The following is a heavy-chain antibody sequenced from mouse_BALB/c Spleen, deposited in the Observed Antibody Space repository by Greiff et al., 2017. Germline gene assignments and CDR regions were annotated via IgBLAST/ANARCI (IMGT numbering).Heavy chain of an antibody. J-gene: IGHJ3*01. D-gene: IGHD1-1*01. V-gene: IGHV14-3*02. CDR3: ARGDYGSRGWFAY. CDR1: GFNIKDTY. CDR2: IDPANGNT. Sequence: DVQLQESGAELVKPGASVKLSCTASGFNIKDTYMHWVKQRPEQGLEWIGRIDPANGNTKYDPKFQGKATITADTSSNTAYLQLSSLTSEDTAVYYCARGDYGSRGWFAYWGQGTLVTVSA.